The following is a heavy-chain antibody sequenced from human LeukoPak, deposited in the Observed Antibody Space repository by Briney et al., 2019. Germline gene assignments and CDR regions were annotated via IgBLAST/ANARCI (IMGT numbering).Heavy chain of an antibody. CDR2: IKQDGSEK. CDR3: ASGNYFDY. CDR1: GFTFSNSW. V-gene: IGHV3-7*01. Sequence: GRSLRLSCAASGFTFSNSWMSWARQAPGKGLECVANIKQDGSEKYYVDSVKGRFTISRDNAKNSLYLQMNSLRVEDTAVYYCASGNYFDYWGQGTLVTVSS. J-gene: IGHJ4*02. D-gene: IGHD1-26*01.